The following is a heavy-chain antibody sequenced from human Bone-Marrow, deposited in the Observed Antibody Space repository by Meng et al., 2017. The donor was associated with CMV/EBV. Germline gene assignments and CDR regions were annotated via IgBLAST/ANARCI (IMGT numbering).Heavy chain of an antibody. V-gene: IGHV3-7*01. CDR3: ARGENFWSGYYYYYGMDV. CDR2: INPHGSEK. J-gene: IGHJ6*02. Sequence: GGSLRLSCVASEYTFSNIWMSWVRQAPGKGLEWVANINPHGSEKNYVDSVKGRFTISRDNAKNSLYLQMNSLRAEDTAVYYCARGENFWSGYYYYYGMDVWGQGTTVTVSS. D-gene: IGHD3-3*01. CDR1: EYTFSNIW.